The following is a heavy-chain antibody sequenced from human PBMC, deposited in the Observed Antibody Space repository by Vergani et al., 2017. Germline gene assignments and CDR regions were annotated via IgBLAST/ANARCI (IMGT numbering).Heavy chain of an antibody. D-gene: IGHD4-17*01. CDR3: ARDLTTVTNGGFDY. CDR1: GGTFSSYT. Sequence: QVQLVQSGAEVKKPGSSVKVSCKASGGTFSSYTISWVRQAPGQGLEWMGRIIPILGIANYAQKFQGRVTITADKSTSTAYMELSSLRSEEPAVYYCARDLTTVTNGGFDYWGQGTLVTVSS. V-gene: IGHV1-69*08. CDR2: IIPILGIA. J-gene: IGHJ4*02.